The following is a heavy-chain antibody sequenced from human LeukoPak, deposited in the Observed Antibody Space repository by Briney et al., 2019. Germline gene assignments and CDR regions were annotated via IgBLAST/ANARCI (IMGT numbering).Heavy chain of an antibody. CDR1: GYTFTSYG. D-gene: IGHD2-15*01. J-gene: IGHJ6*04. CDR3: ARAPYCSGGSCYSGYYYYGMDV. CDR2: ISAYNGNT. V-gene: IGHV1-18*04. Sequence: GASVKVSCKASGYTFTSYGISWVRQAPGQGLEWMGWISAYNGNTNYAQKLQGRATMTTDTSTSTAYMELRSLRSDDTAVYYCARAPYCSGGSCYSGYYYYGMDVWGKGTTVTVSS.